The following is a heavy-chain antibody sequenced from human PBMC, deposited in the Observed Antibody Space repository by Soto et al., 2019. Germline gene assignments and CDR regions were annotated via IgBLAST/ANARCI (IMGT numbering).Heavy chain of an antibody. CDR3: ARVPRVWRNAFDL. V-gene: IGHV3-66*01. CDR2: IYSGGNT. CDR1: GFTVSKNC. Sequence: EVQLVESGGGLVQPGGSLRLSCAASGFTVSKNCMSWVRQAPGKGLEWVSVIYSGGNTDYADSVKGRFTISRDNSNNILYLQMNSLRAEDTAVYYCARVPRVWRNAFDLWGQGTMVTVSS. J-gene: IGHJ3*01.